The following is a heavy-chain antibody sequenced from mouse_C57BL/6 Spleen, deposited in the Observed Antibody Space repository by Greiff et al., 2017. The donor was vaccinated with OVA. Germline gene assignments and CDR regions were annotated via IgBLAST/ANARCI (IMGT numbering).Heavy chain of an antibody. CDR3: ARGEDYDDGGG. J-gene: IGHJ3*01. D-gene: IGHD2-4*01. CDR2: IYPGDGDT. CDR1: GYAFSSSW. Sequence: QVQLKQSGPELVKPGASVKISCKASGYAFSSSWMNWVKQRPGKGLEWIGRIYPGDGDTNYNGKFKGKATLTADKSSSTAYMQLSSLTSEDSAVYFCARGEDYDDGGGWGQGTLVTVSA. V-gene: IGHV1-82*01.